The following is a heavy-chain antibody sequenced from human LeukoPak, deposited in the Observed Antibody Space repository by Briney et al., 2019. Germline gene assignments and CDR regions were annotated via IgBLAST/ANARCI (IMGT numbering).Heavy chain of an antibody. CDR2: TYYRSTWYN. CDR1: GDSVSSNSVT. Sequence: PSQTLSLTCAISGDSVSSNSVTWNWIRQSPSRGLEWLGRTYYRSTWYNDYAVSVRGRITVNPDTSKNQFSLHRNSVTPEDTAVYYCARRLTQYDCFDPWGQGILVTVSS. CDR3: ARRLTQYDCFDP. J-gene: IGHJ5*02. D-gene: IGHD2-2*01. V-gene: IGHV6-1*01.